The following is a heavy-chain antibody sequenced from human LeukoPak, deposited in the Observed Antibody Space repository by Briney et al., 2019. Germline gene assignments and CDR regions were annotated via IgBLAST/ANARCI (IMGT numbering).Heavy chain of an antibody. CDR1: GGSIGSDY. CDR2: IYYTGGT. D-gene: IGHD6-19*01. Sequence: SETLSLTCTVSGGSIGSDYWTSIRQPPGKGLEYIGYIYYTGGTNYNPSLKSRVTISVDTSKNQFSLKLSSVTAADTAVYFCAKYGNSGWVIDNWGQGTLVTVSS. J-gene: IGHJ4*02. CDR3: AKYGNSGWVIDN. V-gene: IGHV4-59*08.